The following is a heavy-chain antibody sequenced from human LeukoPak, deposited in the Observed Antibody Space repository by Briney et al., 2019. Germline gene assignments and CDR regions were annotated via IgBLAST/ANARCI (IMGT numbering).Heavy chain of an antibody. D-gene: IGHD2-21*02. V-gene: IGHV3-33*01. J-gene: IGHJ3*02. CDR2: IRYDGSSE. CDR3: ARYCGGDCYSPHDAFDI. Sequence: GGSLRLSCAASGXTFSTYGTHWVRQAPGKGLEWVGVIRYDGSSEYYADSVKGRFIISRDNSKNTLYLQMNSLGAEDTAVYYCARYCGGDCYSPHDAFDIWGQGTMVTVSS. CDR1: GXTFSTYG.